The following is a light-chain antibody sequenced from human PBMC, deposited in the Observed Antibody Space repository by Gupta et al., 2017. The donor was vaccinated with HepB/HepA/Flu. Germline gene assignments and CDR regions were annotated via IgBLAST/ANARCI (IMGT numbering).Light chain of an antibody. J-gene: IGLJ2*01. Sequence: SYELTQPPSVSVSPGQTASITCSGDQLGDKYACWYQQMPGQSPVLVIYQDSKRPSGIPERFSGSNSGNTATLTISGTQAMDEADYYCQAWDSSTAHVVFGGGTKLTVL. CDR2: QDS. CDR3: QAWDSSTAHVV. V-gene: IGLV3-1*01. CDR1: QLGDKY.